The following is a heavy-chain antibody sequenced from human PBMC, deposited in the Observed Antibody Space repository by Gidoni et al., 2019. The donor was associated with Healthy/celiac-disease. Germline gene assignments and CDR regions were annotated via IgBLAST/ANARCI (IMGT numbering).Heavy chain of an antibody. Sequence: KASGGTFSSYAISWVRQAPGQGLEWMGGIIPIFGTANYAQKFQGRVTITADESTSTAYMELSSLRSEDTAVYYCAGDIAVAADYYYYGMDVWGQGTTVTVSS. CDR3: AGDIAVAADYYYYGMDV. CDR2: IIPIFGTA. V-gene: IGHV1-69*01. D-gene: IGHD6-19*01. J-gene: IGHJ6*02. CDR1: GGTFSSYA.